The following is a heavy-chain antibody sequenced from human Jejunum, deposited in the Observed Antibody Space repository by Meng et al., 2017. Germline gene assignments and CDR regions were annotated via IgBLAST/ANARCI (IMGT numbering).Heavy chain of an antibody. Sequence: GPLREAGPGLVKPSDTLSLTCTVSGASISVGGYYWNWVRQLPGKGLEWLGYIYHSGPAYYNPSLKSRLSMSVDTSKNQFSLKLTSVTAGDTAVYYCARVLRDWGQGTLVTVSS. J-gene: IGHJ4*02. CDR1: GASISVGGYY. V-gene: IGHV4-31*03. CDR2: IYHSGPA. CDR3: ARVLRD.